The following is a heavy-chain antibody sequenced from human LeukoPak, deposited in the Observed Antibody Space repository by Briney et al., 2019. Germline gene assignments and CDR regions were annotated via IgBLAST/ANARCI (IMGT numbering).Heavy chain of an antibody. CDR2: ISGNGRTT. J-gene: IGHJ4*02. D-gene: IGHD4-17*01. CDR1: GFTFSTYA. Sequence: SGGSLRLSCAVSGFTFSTYAMHWVRQAPGKGLEYVSAISGNGRTTCYATSVKGRFTISRDNSKSTLYLQMGSLRPEDMAVYYCARINRDDYGDYASDYWGQGTLVTVSS. CDR3: ARINRDDYGDYASDY. V-gene: IGHV3-64*01.